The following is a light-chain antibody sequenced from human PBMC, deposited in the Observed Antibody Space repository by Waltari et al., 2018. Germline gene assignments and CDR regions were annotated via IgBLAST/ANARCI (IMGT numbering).Light chain of an antibody. V-gene: IGKV4-1*01. CDR2: WAS. J-gene: IGKJ4*01. CDR3: QPYPNTPLT. CDR1: RSVLCTSDNRNC. Sequence: DIVLTQSPDSLAVSLGERATINCKSSRSVLCTSDNRNCLAWDQQKPGQRPKLLTYWASTRESGIPDRFSASGSETDFSLTITSLQAENVAVYYCQPYPNTPLTFSAGTRVEIK.